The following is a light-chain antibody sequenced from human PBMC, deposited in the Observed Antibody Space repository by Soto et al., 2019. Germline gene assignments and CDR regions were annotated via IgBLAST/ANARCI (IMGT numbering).Light chain of an antibody. CDR2: GAS. CDR3: QHYGNSPPFT. Sequence: EIVLTQSPGTLSLSPGERATLSCRASQSVSSSYLAWYQQKPGQAPRLLIYGASSRATGIPDRFSGSGSGTDFTLTISRLEPEDFAAYFCQHYGNSPPFTFGRGTKVEIK. J-gene: IGKJ2*01. CDR1: QSVSSSY. V-gene: IGKV3-20*01.